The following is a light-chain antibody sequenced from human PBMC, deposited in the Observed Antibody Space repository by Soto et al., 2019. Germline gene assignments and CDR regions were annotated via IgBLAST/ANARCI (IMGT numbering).Light chain of an antibody. CDR1: QSVRNNK. V-gene: IGKV3-20*01. CDR3: QQYGTSPRT. Sequence: DIVLTQSPGTLSLSLGERATLSCRASQSVRNNKLAWYQQKPGQPPRLLIYGASVRATGIPDRFSGSGSGTDFTLTISRLEPEDFAVFYCQQYGTSPRTFGQGTKVEIK. J-gene: IGKJ1*01. CDR2: GAS.